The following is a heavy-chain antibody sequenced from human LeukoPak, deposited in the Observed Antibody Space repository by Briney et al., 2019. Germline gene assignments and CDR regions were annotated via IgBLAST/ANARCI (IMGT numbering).Heavy chain of an antibody. CDR1: GFTFSSYS. Sequence: PGGSLRLSYAASGFTFSSYSMNWVRQAPGKGLEWVSSISSSSSYIYHADSVKGRFTISRDNAKNSLYLQMNSLRAEDTAVYYCARDGPNDYWGQGTLVTVSS. CDR2: ISSSSSYI. J-gene: IGHJ4*02. V-gene: IGHV3-21*01. CDR3: ARDGPNDY.